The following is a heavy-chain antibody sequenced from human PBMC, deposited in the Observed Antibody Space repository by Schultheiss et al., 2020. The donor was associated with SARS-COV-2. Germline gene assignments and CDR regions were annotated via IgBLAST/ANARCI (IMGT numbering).Heavy chain of an antibody. CDR2: INHSGST. CDR1: GGSFSGYY. V-gene: IGHV4-34*01. CDR3: ARDSDIVATIDGGNYFDY. J-gene: IGHJ4*02. D-gene: IGHD5-12*01. Sequence: SETLSLTCAVYGGSFSGYYWSWIRQPPGKGLEWIGEINHSGSTNYKPSLKSRVTISVDTSKNQFSLKLSSVTAADTAVYYCARDSDIVATIDGGNYFDYWGQGTLVTVSS.